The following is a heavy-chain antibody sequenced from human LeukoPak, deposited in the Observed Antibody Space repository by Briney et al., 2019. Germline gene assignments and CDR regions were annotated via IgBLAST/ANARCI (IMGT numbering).Heavy chain of an antibody. V-gene: IGHV3-21*06. CDR3: ARHSGDDGYNYNGMVV. Sequence: GGSLRLSCAASGFTFGSYYINWVRQAPGKGLEWVSSNSDFGSSHHADSVKGRFTTSRDNAKNSVHLQMNSLRVEDTAIYYCARHSGDDGYNYNGMVVWGQGTMVTVSS. CDR2: NSDFGSS. CDR1: GFTFGSYY. J-gene: IGHJ6*02. D-gene: IGHD4-17*01.